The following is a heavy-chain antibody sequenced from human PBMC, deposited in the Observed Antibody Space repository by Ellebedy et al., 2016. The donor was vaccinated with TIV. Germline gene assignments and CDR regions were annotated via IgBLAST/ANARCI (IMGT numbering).Heavy chain of an antibody. J-gene: IGHJ3*01. CDR3: ATDGSYGDFRSPAHAFEH. CDR1: GFSFSSYW. Sequence: GESLKISCAASGFSFSSYWMSWVRQAPGKGLEWVANINQEGSEKHYVDSVKGRFTISRDNAKNSLYLQMNSLRAEDTAVYYCATDGSYGDFRSPAHAFEHWGQGTMVTVSS. D-gene: IGHD4-17*01. CDR2: INQEGSEK. V-gene: IGHV3-7*01.